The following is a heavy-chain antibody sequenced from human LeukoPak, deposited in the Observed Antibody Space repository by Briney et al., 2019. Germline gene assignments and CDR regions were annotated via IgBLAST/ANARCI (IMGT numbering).Heavy chain of an antibody. CDR3: ARGLYDYVWGSYQYYFDY. J-gene: IGHJ4*02. CDR2: INHSGST. CDR1: GGSFSGYY. D-gene: IGHD3-16*02. V-gene: IGHV4-34*01. Sequence: LETLSLTCAVYGGSFSGYYWSWIRQPPGKGLEWIGEINHSGSTNYNPSLKSRVTISVDTSKNQFSLKLSSVTAADTAVYYCARGLYDYVWGSYQYYFDYWGQGTLVTVSS.